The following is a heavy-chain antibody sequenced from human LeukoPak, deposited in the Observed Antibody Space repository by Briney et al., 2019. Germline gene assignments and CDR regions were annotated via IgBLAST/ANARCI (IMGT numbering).Heavy chain of an antibody. V-gene: IGHV4-59*01. CDR2: IYYSGST. CDR1: GGSISSYY. D-gene: IGHD5-18*01. J-gene: IGHJ4*02. CDR3: ARIVDTAMVSKGYYFDY. Sequence: SETLSLTCTVSGGSISSYYWSWIRQPPGKGLEWIGYIYYSGSTNYNPSLKSRVTISVDTSKNQFSLKLISVTAADTAVYYCARIVDTAMVSKGYYFDYLGQGTLVTVSS.